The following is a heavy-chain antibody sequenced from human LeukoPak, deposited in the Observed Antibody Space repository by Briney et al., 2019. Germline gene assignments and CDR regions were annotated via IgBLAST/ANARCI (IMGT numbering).Heavy chain of an antibody. J-gene: IGHJ4*02. D-gene: IGHD3-22*01. CDR2: IYYRGTT. CDR1: GDSISSGGYY. CDR3: ARARNPIKDDSSGYHDC. V-gene: IGHV4-31*03. Sequence: SQTLSLTCTVSGDSISSGGYYWSWIRQHPGKGLEWIGYIYYRGTTYYNPSLKSRLTISVDTSKNQFSLRLRSVTAADTAVYYCARARNPIKDDSSGYHDCWGQGTLVTVSS.